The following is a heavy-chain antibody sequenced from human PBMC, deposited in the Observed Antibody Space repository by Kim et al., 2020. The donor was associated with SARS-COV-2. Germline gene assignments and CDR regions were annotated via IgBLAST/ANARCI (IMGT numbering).Heavy chain of an antibody. Sequence: ASVKVSCKASGYIFTSYAMNWVRQAPGQGLEWMGWINTNTGNPTYAQGFTGRFVFSLDTSVSTAYLQISSLKAEDTAVYYCARLHVLRYFGGWFDPWGQGTLVTVSS. D-gene: IGHD3-9*01. CDR1: GYIFTSYA. CDR2: INTNTGNP. CDR3: ARLHVLRYFGGWFDP. J-gene: IGHJ5*02. V-gene: IGHV7-4-1*02.